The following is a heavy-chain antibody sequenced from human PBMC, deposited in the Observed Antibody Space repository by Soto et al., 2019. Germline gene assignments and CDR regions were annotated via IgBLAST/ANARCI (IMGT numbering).Heavy chain of an antibody. D-gene: IGHD3-10*01. CDR1: GGSISSRSYY. Sequence: PSETLSLTCTVSGGSISSRSYYWGWIRQPPGKGLEWIGSIYYSGSTYYNPSLKSRVTISVDTSKNQFSLKLSSVTAADTAVYYCARVPKAWFRANYYYGMDVWGQGTTVT. J-gene: IGHJ6*02. CDR2: IYYSGST. CDR3: ARVPKAWFRANYYYGMDV. V-gene: IGHV4-39*01.